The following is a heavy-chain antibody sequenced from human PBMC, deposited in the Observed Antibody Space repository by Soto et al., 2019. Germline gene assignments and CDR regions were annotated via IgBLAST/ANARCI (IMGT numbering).Heavy chain of an antibody. Sequence: SLRLSCAASGFTFSDYYMNWIRQAAGKGLEWVSRISSSSDYTTYADSVKGRFTISRDNAKKSLFLEKNNLRAEDTAVYYFARDGYCNTTGFYTWGWKFDSWGQGTLVTVSS. CDR2: ISSSSDY. D-gene: IGHD2-2*02. CDR1: GFTFSDYY. CDR3: ARDGYCNTTGFYTWGWKFDS. J-gene: IGHJ5*01. V-gene: IGHV3-11*06.